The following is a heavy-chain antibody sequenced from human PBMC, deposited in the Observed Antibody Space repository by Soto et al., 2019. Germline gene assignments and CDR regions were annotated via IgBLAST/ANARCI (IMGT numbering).Heavy chain of an antibody. CDR3: ARGRSGSYYVAFDI. J-gene: IGHJ3*02. D-gene: IGHD1-26*01. CDR1: GYTFTSYG. V-gene: IGHV1-18*01. CDR2: ISTYNGNT. Sequence: EASVKVSCKASGYTFTSYGISWVRQAPGQGLEWMGWISTYNGNTRFAQKLQGRVTMTTDTSTSTAYMELRSLRSDDTAVYYCARGRSGSYYVAFDIWGQGTMVTV.